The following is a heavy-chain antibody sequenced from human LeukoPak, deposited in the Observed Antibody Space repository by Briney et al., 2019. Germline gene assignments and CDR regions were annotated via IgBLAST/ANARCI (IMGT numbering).Heavy chain of an antibody. CDR2: IWYDGNNK. J-gene: IGHJ3*02. CDR3: ARNYGSGRGSDALDI. CDR1: GFSFSTYA. D-gene: IGHD3-10*01. Sequence: TGGSLRLSCSASGFSFSTYALHWVRQAPGKGLEWVAVIWYDGNNKNYADSVKGRFTISRDNSKNTLYLQMNSLRAEDTAVYYCARNYGSGRGSDALDIWGQGTMVTVSS. V-gene: IGHV3-33*08.